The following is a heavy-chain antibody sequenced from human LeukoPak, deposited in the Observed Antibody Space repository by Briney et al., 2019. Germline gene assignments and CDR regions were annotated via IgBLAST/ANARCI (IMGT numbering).Heavy chain of an antibody. J-gene: IGHJ5*02. Sequence: PSETLSLTCTVSGASISSSNYYWGWIRQPPGRGLEWIGSVYYSGSTYYNPSLKSRVTMSVDTSKNQFSLKLSSVTASDTAVYYCARHSLGYNWFDPWGQGALVTVSS. CDR3: ARHSLGYNWFDP. D-gene: IGHD3-16*01. CDR1: GASISSSNYY. CDR2: VYYSGST. V-gene: IGHV4-39*01.